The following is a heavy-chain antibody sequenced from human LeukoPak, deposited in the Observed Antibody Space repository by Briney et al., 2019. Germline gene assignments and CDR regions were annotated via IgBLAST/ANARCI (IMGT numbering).Heavy chain of an antibody. D-gene: IGHD3-22*01. J-gene: IGHJ4*02. V-gene: IGHV3-23*01. CDR1: GFTFSSYA. CDR3: AKYHDSSGYYYSDYFDY. CDR2: ISGSGGST. Sequence: GGSLRLSCAASGFTFSSYAMSWVRQAPGKGMEWVSAISGSGGSTYDADSVKGRFTISRDNSKNTLYLQMNSLRAEDTAVYYCAKYHDSSGYYYSDYFDYWGQGTLVTVSS.